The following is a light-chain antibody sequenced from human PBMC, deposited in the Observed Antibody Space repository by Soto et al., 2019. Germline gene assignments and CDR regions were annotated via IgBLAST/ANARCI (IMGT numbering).Light chain of an antibody. CDR3: QPYNNWPLT. J-gene: IGKJ4*01. V-gene: IGKV1-5*03. Sequence: DIQMTQSPSTLSASIGDRVTITCRASQTVYTWLAWYQQKPGTAPKLLIYEASTLHSGVPSRFSGSGSGTEFTLVINSLQSEDFAIYYCQPYNNWPLTFGGGTKV. CDR1: QTVYTW. CDR2: EAS.